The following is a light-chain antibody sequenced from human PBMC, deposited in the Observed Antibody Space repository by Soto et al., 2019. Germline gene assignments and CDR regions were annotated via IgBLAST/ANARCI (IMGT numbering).Light chain of an antibody. CDR2: DTS. V-gene: IGKV3-11*01. Sequence: EIVLTQSPATLSLSPGDRATLSCRASQSVSTFLAWYQQRPGQPPRLLIYDTSNRATGIPDGFSGRGSVTVFTLTITSLAPEDSAVYYCQQRLEWPRTFGQGTKVEIK. CDR1: QSVSTF. CDR3: QQRLEWPRT. J-gene: IGKJ1*01.